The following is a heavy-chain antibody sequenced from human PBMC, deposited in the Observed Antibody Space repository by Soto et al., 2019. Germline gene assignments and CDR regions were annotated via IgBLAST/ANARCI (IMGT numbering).Heavy chain of an antibody. Sequence: SETLSLTCTVSGGYISSYYWSWIRQPPGKGLEWIGYIYYSGSTNYNPSLKSRVTISVDTSKNQFSLKLSSVTAADTAVYYCARVWGGAFDIWGQGTMVTVSS. J-gene: IGHJ3*02. D-gene: IGHD3-10*01. CDR1: GGYISSYY. CDR2: IYYSGST. V-gene: IGHV4-59*01. CDR3: ARVWGGAFDI.